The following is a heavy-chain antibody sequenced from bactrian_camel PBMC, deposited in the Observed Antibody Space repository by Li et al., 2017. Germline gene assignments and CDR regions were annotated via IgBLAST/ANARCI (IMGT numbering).Heavy chain of an antibody. CDR3: AADRSFFTATATDKSEYDY. Sequence: VQLVESGGGSVQAGGSLSLSCATRGYTRRSGCLAWFRQVPGKEREMVAQIQDDGAKHYDSTAEGRFTISQDSAKNILYLQMRSLKPEDTATYYCAADRSFFTATATDKSEYDYWGQGTQVTVS. V-gene: IGHV3S55*01. CDR2: IQDDGAK. J-gene: IGHJ4*01. CDR1: GYTRRSGC. D-gene: IGHD4*01.